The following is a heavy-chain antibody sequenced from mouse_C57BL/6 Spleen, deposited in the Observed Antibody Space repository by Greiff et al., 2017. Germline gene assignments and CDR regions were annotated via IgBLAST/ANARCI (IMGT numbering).Heavy chain of an antibody. D-gene: IGHD1-1*01. J-gene: IGHJ4*01. Sequence: EVQLQQSGPVLVKPGASVKMSCKASGYTFTDYYMNWVKQSHGKSLEWIGVINPYNGGTSYNQKFKGKATLTVDKSSSTAYMELNSLTSEDSAVYYCARRTTGGNYAMDYWGQGTSVTVSS. CDR1: GYTFTDYY. CDR3: ARRTTGGNYAMDY. CDR2: INPYNGGT. V-gene: IGHV1-19*01.